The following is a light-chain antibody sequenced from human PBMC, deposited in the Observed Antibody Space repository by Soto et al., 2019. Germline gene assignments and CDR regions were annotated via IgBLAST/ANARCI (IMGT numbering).Light chain of an antibody. CDR2: NNN. V-gene: IGLV1-44*01. J-gene: IGLJ2*01. CDR3: AAWDDSLNGPHVV. Sequence: QSVLTQPPSASGTPGQRVIISCSGSSSNIGSNTVHWYQQLPGTAPKLLIYNNNQRPSGVPDRFSGSKSGTSASLAISGLQSEDEADYYCAAWDDSLNGPHVVFGGGTKVTVL. CDR1: SSNIGSNT.